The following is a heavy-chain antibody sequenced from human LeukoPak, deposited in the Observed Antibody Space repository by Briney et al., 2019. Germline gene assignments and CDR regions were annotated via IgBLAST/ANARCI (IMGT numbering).Heavy chain of an antibody. D-gene: IGHD6-13*01. J-gene: IGHJ4*02. CDR3: ASATAGLYYFHY. V-gene: IGHV1-69*16. CDR2: IIPILATA. Sequence: SVKVSCKASGGTFSSYTISWVRQAPGQGLEWMGRIIPILATANYAQKFQGRVTITTDESTTTAYMELSSLRSEDTAVYYCASATAGLYYFHYWGQGTLVTVSS. CDR1: GGTFSSYT.